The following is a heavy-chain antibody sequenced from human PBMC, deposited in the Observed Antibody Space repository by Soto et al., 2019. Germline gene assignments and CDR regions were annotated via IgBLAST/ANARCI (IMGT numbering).Heavy chain of an antibody. D-gene: IGHD1-1*01. CDR2: VHISGHS. Sequence: QVHLQESGPGLVAPSGTLSLTCTLSGGSVSAPDWWNWVRQSPDKGLEWIAEVHISGHSNYNPSLWSRVRVSIDSSKNQFYLNLMSGTAADTAIYYCARVRQGCSANNCYFDPWGQGTQVTISS. J-gene: IGHJ5*01. CDR1: GGSVSAPDW. CDR3: ARVRQGCSANNCYFDP. V-gene: IGHV4-4*02.